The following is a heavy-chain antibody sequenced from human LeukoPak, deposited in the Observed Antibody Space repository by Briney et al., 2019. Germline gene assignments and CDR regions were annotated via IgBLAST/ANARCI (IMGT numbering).Heavy chain of an antibody. J-gene: IGHJ4*02. D-gene: IGHD3-9*01. CDR3: AKVNCDILTGYHPRYYFDY. CDR1: GGSFSGYY. V-gene: IGHV3-23*01. Sequence: PSETLSLTCAVYGGSFSGYYWSWIRQPPGKGLEWVSAISGSGGSTYYADSVKGRFTISRDNSKNTLYLQMNSLRAEDTAVYYCAKVNCDILTGYHPRYYFDYWGQGTLVTVSS. CDR2: ISGSGGST.